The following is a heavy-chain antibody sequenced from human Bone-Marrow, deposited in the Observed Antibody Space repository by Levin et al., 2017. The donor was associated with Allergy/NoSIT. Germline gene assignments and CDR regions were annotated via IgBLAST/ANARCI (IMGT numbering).Heavy chain of an antibody. V-gene: IGHV4-30-4*01. D-gene: IGHD1-26*01. J-gene: IGHJ6*02. CDR3: ASWKHVPLLQNYYYLMDV. CDR1: GGSITTDDYY. Sequence: SSETLSLTCTVSGGSITTDDYYWSWIRQPPGKGLEWIGYISYSGFMYYNPSVKGRITVSRDTSKNLFSLKLTSVTAADTAVYYCASWKHVPLLQNYYYLMDVWGQGTTVIVSS. CDR2: ISYSGFM.